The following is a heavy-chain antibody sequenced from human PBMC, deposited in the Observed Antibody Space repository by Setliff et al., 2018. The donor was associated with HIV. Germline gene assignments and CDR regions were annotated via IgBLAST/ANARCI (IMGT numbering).Heavy chain of an antibody. CDR2: VNHGGSF. V-gene: IGHV4-34*01. CDR3: SREERGWTNRGAFDI. J-gene: IGHJ3*02. Sequence: SETLSLTCAVYGGSFSAYYWSWIRQPPGKGLEWIGEVNHGGSFNYNPSLKTRVSISVDTSKNQFSLKLTSVTATDTAIYYCSREERGWTNRGAFDIWGQGTMVTVSS. D-gene: IGHD6-19*01. CDR1: GGSFSAYY.